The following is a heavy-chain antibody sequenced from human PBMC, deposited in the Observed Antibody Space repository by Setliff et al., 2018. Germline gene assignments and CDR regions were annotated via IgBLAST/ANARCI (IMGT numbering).Heavy chain of an antibody. J-gene: IGHJ4*02. Sequence: PGGSLRLSCAASGFTFSSYWMSWVRQAPGKGLEWVGRIKSKTGGGTTDYAAPVKGRFTISRDDSKNTLYLQMNSLKTEDTAVYYCTTAPLAAASTCWGQGTLVTVSS. CDR2: IKSKTGGGTT. CDR3: TTAPLAAASTC. CDR1: GFTFSSYW. D-gene: IGHD6-13*01. V-gene: IGHV3-15*01.